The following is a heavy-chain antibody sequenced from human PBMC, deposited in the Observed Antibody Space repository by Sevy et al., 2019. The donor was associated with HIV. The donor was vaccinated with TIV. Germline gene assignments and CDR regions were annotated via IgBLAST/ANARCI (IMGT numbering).Heavy chain of an antibody. J-gene: IGHJ6*02. CDR3: ATAPPLVVPAATENYGMDV. CDR2: FDPEDGET. CDR1: GYTLTELS. D-gene: IGHD2-2*01. Sequence: ASVKVSCKVSGYTLTELSMHWVRQAPGKGLEWMGGFDPEDGETIYAQKFQGRVTMTEDTSTDTAYMELSSLRSEDTAVYYCATAPPLVVPAATENYGMDVWGQGTTVTVSS. V-gene: IGHV1-24*01.